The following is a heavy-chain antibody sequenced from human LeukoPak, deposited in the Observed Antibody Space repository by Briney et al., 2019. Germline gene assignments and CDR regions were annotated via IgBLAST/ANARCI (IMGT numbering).Heavy chain of an antibody. V-gene: IGHV5-51*01. CDR2: IYRRDCDT. CDR3: ARLLAAPYYINF. D-gene: IGHD6-25*01. CDR1: GYKFTNYW. J-gene: IGHJ4*02. Sequence: GGALEISWKGSGYKFTNYWIAWGRQVPGEGLGGGGIIYRRDCDTIYSPSCEGQVSISVDTSIDTAYLQWSSLKASDTAMYYCARLLAAPYYINFWGQGTLVTVSS.